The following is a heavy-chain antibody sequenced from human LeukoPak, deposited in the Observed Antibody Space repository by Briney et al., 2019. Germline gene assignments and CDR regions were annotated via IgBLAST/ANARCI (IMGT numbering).Heavy chain of an antibody. V-gene: IGHV4-34*01. CDR2: INHSGST. J-gene: IGHJ4*02. CDR3: ARGPYYDSSTYYYY. CDR1: GFTFSSYR. D-gene: IGHD3-22*01. Sequence: GSLRLSCAASGFTFSSYRMHWVRQAPGKGLEWIGEINHSGSTNYNPSLKSRVTISLDTYKNQFSLKLSSVTAADTAVYYCARGPYYDSSTYYYYWGQGTLVTVSS.